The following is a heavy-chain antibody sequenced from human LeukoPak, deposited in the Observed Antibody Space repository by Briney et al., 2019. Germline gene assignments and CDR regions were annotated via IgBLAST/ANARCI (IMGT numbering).Heavy chain of an antibody. CDR2: INPNSGGT. Sequence: ASVKVSCKASGYTFTSYGISWVRQAPGQGLEWMGRINPNSGGTNYAQKFQGRVTMTRDTSISTAYMELSRLRSDDTAVYYCARGPKTYYYDSSGYYYYWGQGTLVTVSS. D-gene: IGHD3-22*01. J-gene: IGHJ4*02. CDR1: GYTFTSYG. V-gene: IGHV1-2*06. CDR3: ARGPKTYYYDSSGYYYY.